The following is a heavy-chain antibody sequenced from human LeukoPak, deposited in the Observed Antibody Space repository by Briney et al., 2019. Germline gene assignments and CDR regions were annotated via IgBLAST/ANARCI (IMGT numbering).Heavy chain of an antibody. D-gene: IGHD6-13*01. CDR1: GFTFSSYE. Sequence: PGGSLRLSCAASGFTFSSYEMNWGRQAPGKGLEWVSYISSSGTAMYYADSMRGRFTISRDNAKNSLFLQIHSLRAEDTAVYYCARSTVCSWCPFDYWGQGTLVTVSS. J-gene: IGHJ4*02. CDR2: ISSSGTAM. CDR3: ARSTVCSWCPFDY. V-gene: IGHV3-48*03.